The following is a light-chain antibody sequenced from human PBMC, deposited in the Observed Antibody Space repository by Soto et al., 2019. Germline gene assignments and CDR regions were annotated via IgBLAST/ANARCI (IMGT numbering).Light chain of an antibody. Sequence: DVQMTQSPSSLSASDGDRVTITCRASQGISSYLAWYQQKPGKAPKLLIYAASTLQSGVPSRFSGSGSGTEFTLTISSLQPEDFATYYCQQLNSYPPWTFGQGTKVDI. J-gene: IGKJ1*01. CDR2: AAS. CDR3: QQLNSYPPWT. CDR1: QGISSY. V-gene: IGKV1-9*01.